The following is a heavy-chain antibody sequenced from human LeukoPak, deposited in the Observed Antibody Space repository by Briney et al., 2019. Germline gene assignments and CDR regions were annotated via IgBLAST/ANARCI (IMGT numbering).Heavy chain of an antibody. CDR1: GFTFDDYA. Sequence: GRSLRLSCAASGFTFDDYAMHWVRQAPGKGLEWVSGISWNSGSIGYADSVKGRFTISRDNAKNSLYLQMNSLRAEDTALYYCAKGSLVVVAAAPFDYWGQGTLSPSPQ. D-gene: IGHD2-15*01. V-gene: IGHV3-9*01. CDR3: AKGSLVVVAAAPFDY. CDR2: ISWNSGSI. J-gene: IGHJ4*02.